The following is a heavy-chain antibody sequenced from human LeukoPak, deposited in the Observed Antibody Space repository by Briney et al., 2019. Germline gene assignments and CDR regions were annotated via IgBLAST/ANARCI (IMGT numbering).Heavy chain of an antibody. D-gene: IGHD1-14*01. CDR1: GFTFSGSA. J-gene: IGHJ5*02. CDR2: IRSKANSYAT. V-gene: IGHV3-73*01. Sequence: GGSLRLSCAASGFTFSGSAMHWVRQASGKGLEWVGRIRSKANSYATAYAASVKGRSTISRDDSKNTAYLQMNSLRAEDTAVYYCARTGLATIDPPSWFDPWGQGTLVTVSS. CDR3: ARTGLATIDPPSWFDP.